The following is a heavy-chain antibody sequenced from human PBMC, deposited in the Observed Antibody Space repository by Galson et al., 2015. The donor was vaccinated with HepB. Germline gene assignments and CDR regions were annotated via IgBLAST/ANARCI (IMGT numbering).Heavy chain of an antibody. V-gene: IGHV3-74*01. CDR3: ARDCCGGDPRYGDYAFDI. D-gene: IGHD2-21*01. Sequence: SLRLSCAASGFTFSSYWMHWVRQAPGKGLVWVSRINSDGSSTSYADSVKGRFTISRDNAKNTLYLQMNSLRAEDTAVYYCARDCCGGDPRYGDYAFDIWGQGTMVTVS. CDR2: INSDGSST. J-gene: IGHJ3*02. CDR1: GFTFSSYW.